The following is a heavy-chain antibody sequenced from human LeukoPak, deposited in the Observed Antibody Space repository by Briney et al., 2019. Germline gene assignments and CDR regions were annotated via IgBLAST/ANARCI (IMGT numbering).Heavy chain of an antibody. Sequence: GGSLRLSCAASGFTFSTYYMNWVRQAPGKGLEWVSSITTSSSYIYYADSVKGRFTISRDNAKNSLYLQMNSLRAEDTALYYCARVYELREEDYYYYYMDVWGKGTTVTVSS. J-gene: IGHJ6*03. D-gene: IGHD5/OR15-5a*01. CDR2: ITTSSSYI. CDR1: GFTFSTYY. CDR3: ARVYELREEDYYYYYMDV. V-gene: IGHV3-21*04.